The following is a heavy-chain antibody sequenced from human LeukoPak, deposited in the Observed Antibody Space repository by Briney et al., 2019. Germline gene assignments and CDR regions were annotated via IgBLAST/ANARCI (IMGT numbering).Heavy chain of an antibody. Sequence: GGSLRLSCAASGFTSDDYAMHWVRQAPGKGLEWVSLISWDGGSTYYADSVKGRFTISRDNSKNSLYLQMNSLRADDTALYYCANGLYGSGLYGMDVWGQGTTVTVSS. D-gene: IGHD3-10*01. CDR1: GFTSDDYA. V-gene: IGHV3-43D*03. CDR3: ANGLYGSGLYGMDV. J-gene: IGHJ6*02. CDR2: ISWDGGST.